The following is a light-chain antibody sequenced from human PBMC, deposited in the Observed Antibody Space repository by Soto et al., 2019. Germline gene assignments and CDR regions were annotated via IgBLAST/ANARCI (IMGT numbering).Light chain of an antibody. V-gene: IGLV2-18*01. CDR3: SLYTSSSTYV. J-gene: IGLJ1*01. CDR1: SSDVGSYNR. CDR2: EVS. Sequence: QSALTQPPSVSGSPGQSVTISCTGTSSDVGSYNRVSWYQQPPGTAPKLMIYEVSNRPSGVPDRFSGSKSGNTASLTISRLQAEDEADYYCSLYTSSSTYVFGTGTKVTVL.